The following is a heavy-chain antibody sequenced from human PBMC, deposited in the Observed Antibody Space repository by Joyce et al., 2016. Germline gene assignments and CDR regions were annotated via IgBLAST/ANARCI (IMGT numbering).Heavy chain of an antibody. V-gene: IGHV4-34*02. CDR1: GGSFSGYY. CDR3: ARGLVVTGTRVRGYNYGYSS. Sequence: QVQLQQWGGGLLKPSETLSLTCAVYGGSFSGYYWSWIRQPPGKGLGWIGEVNHSGSTSYYESLKSRVTISGDTSKNQLSLNLTSVTAAGTAVYFCARGLVVTGTRVRGYNYGYSSWGQGTLVTVSS. CDR2: VNHSGST. D-gene: IGHD5-18*01. J-gene: IGHJ5*02.